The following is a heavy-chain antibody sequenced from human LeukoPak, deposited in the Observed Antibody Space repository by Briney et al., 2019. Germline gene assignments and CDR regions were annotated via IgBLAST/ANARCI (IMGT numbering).Heavy chain of an antibody. CDR3: ARTVVVVVGASDYFDY. D-gene: IGHD2-2*01. Sequence: PGGSLRLSCAASGFTFSSYEMNWVRQAPGKGLEWVANIRQDGGVKYYMDSAKGRFTLSRDNAKSSLYLQMNSLRVEDTAMYFCARTVVVVVGASDYFDYWGQGTLVTVSS. J-gene: IGHJ4*02. V-gene: IGHV3-7*03. CDR1: GFTFSSYE. CDR2: IRQDGGVK.